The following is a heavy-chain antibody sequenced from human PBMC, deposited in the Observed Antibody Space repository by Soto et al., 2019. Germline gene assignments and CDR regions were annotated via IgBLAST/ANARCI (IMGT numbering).Heavy chain of an antibody. D-gene: IGHD6-13*01. CDR3: ARITQQLPRDKHYWLDP. CDR1: GYSFTSYW. V-gene: IGHV5-51*01. Sequence: GESLKISCKGSGYSFTSYWIGWVRQMPGKGLEWMGIIYPGDSDTRYSPSFQGQVTISADKSISTAYLQWSSLKASDTAMYYCARITQQLPRDKHYWLDPWGQGNLVTVSS. CDR2: IYPGDSDT. J-gene: IGHJ5*02.